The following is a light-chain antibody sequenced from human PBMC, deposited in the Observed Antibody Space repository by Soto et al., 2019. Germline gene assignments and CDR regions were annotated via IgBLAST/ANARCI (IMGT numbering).Light chain of an antibody. CDR2: AAS. J-gene: IGKJ5*01. Sequence: DIQMTQCPSSLSASLGDRVTITFRASQSISSYLNWYQQKPGKAPKLLIYAASSLQSGVPSRFSGSGSGTDFTLTISSLQPEDFATYYCQQSYSTPPITFGQGTRLEIK. V-gene: IGKV1-39*01. CDR3: QQSYSTPPIT. CDR1: QSISSY.